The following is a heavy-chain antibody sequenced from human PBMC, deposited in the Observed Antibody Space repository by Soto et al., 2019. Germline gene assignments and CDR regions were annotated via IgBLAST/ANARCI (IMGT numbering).Heavy chain of an antibody. CDR1: GFTFSDYY. CDR2: ISSSSSYT. Sequence: PGESLRLSCAASGFTFSDYYMSWIRQAPGKGLEWVSYISSSSSYTNYADSVKGRFTISRDNAKNSLYLQMNSLRAEDTAVYYCAXDHPEVSSSWYDYGMDVWGQGTTVTVSS. J-gene: IGHJ6*02. D-gene: IGHD6-13*01. CDR3: AXDHPEVSSSWYDYGMDV. V-gene: IGHV3-11*06.